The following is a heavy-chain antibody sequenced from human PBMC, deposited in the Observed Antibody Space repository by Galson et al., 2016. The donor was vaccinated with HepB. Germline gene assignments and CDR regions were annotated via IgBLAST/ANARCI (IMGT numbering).Heavy chain of an antibody. J-gene: IGHJ5*02. CDR2: ISAYSGNT. CDR3: VRDRIFYYDRSGSHSWFDP. V-gene: IGHV1-18*01. D-gene: IGHD3-22*01. Sequence: WVRQAPGQGLEWMGWISAYSGNTKYAQKLQGRVTMTTDTSTSTAYMELRSLRSDDTAVYYCVRDRIFYYDRSGSHSWFDPWGQGTLVTVSS.